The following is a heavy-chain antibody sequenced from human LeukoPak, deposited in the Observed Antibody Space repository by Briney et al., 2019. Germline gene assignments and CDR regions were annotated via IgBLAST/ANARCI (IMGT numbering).Heavy chain of an antibody. CDR3: ARARLWSPDRSYYFDY. Sequence: GGSLRLSCAASGFTVSGNYLSWVRQAPGKGLEWVSLIYSGGSTLYADSVKGRFTISRDNSKNTLYLQMNSLRAEDTAVYYCARARLWSPDRSYYFDYWGQGTLVTVSP. V-gene: IGHV3-53*01. D-gene: IGHD4/OR15-4a*01. CDR1: GFTVSGNY. CDR2: IYSGGST. J-gene: IGHJ4*02.